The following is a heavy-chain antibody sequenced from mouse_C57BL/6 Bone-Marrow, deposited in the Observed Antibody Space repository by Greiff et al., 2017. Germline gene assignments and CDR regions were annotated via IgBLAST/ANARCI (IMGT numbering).Heavy chain of an antibody. D-gene: IGHD4-1*01. V-gene: IGHV1-62-2*01. CDR2: FYPGSGSV. CDR3: ARHDEGPSGYYFDY. CDR1: GYTFTEST. J-gene: IGHJ2*01. Sequence: VQLQQSGAELVKPGASVKLSCKASGYTFTESTIHWVKQRSGQGLGWIGWFYPGSGSVKYNEKFKDKATLTADKSSSTVYRELSRLTSEDSAVYFCARHDEGPSGYYFDYWGQGTTLTVAS.